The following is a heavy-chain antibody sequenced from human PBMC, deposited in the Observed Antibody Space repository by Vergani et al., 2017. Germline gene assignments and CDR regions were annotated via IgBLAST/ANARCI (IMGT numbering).Heavy chain of an antibody. V-gene: IGHV3-30*02. CDR2: IRYDGSNK. CDR1: GFTFSSYG. D-gene: IGHD3-10*01. CDR3: AEYIGMYYDGSGSLGDGMDV. J-gene: IGHJ6*02. Sequence: QVQLVESGGGVVQPGGSLRLSCAASGFTFSSYGMHWVRQAPGKGLEWVACIRYDGSNKYYADSVKGRFTISRDNSKNTLYLQMNSLRAEDTAVYYCAEYIGMYYDGSGSLGDGMDVWGQGTTVTVSS.